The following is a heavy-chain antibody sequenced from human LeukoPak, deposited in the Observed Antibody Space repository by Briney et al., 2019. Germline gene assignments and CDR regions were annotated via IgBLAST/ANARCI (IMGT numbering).Heavy chain of an antibody. Sequence: GGSLRLSCAASGFTVSSNYMSWVRQAPGKGLEWVSVIYSGGSTYYADSVKGRFTISRDNSKNTLYLQMNSLSAEDTAVYYCARLDGDYEEYYYYGMDVWGQGTTVTVSS. CDR1: GFTVSSNY. CDR2: IYSGGST. V-gene: IGHV3-66*01. J-gene: IGHJ6*02. CDR3: ARLDGDYEEYYYYGMDV. D-gene: IGHD4-17*01.